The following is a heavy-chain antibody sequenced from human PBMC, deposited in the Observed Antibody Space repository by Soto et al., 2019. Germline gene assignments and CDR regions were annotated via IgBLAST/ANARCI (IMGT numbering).Heavy chain of an antibody. J-gene: IGHJ3*02. CDR3: AKGNSWSPALVLDI. Sequence: PGGSLRLSCAASGFTFSSYAMNWVRQAPGKELEWVSAISGSGGSTYYADSVKGRFTISRDSSKNTLYLQMNSLRAEDTAVYYCAKGNSWSPALVLDIWGQGTWSPSPQ. D-gene: IGHD1-7*01. CDR1: GFTFSSYA. CDR2: ISGSGGST. V-gene: IGHV3-23*01.